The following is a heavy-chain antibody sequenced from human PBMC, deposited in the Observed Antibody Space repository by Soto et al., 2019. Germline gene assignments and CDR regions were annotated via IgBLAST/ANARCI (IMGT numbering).Heavy chain of an antibody. D-gene: IGHD2-8*01. J-gene: IGHJ3*02. CDR3: AGPGWLPNGAFNI. Sequence: QVQLQQWGAGLLKPSETLSLTCAVYGGSLNDYYWTWIRQSPGKGLEWIGEISHRGVTNYSPSLKSRVIISVDSSKNQFSLRLDSVTAADTAFYYCAGPGWLPNGAFNIWGQGTMVSVSS. V-gene: IGHV4-34*02. CDR1: GGSLNDYY. CDR2: ISHRGVT.